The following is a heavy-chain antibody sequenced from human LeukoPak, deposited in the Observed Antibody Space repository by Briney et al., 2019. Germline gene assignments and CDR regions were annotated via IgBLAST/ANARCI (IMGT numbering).Heavy chain of an antibody. CDR1: GFSFGNYA. CDR3: AKSAYYDASGYYREYYFDY. Sequence: GGSLRLSCVSSGFSFGNYAMSWVRQAPGKGLEWVSSISGSGDSTHYADSVKGRFTISRDKTKNTLYLQMNSLRAEDTAVYYCAKSAYYDASGYYREYYFDYWGQGTLVTVSS. J-gene: IGHJ4*02. D-gene: IGHD3-22*01. V-gene: IGHV3-23*01. CDR2: ISGSGDST.